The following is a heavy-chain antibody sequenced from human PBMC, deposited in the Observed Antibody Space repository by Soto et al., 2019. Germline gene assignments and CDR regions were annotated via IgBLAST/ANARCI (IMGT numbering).Heavy chain of an antibody. D-gene: IGHD1-26*01. CDR2: IYYSGTTT. CDR1: GGSMISYY. Sequence: PSVTLSLTCTVAGGSMISYYWTWIRQPPGKGLEWMGYIYYSGTTTNYNPSLKSRVTLSVDTSKNQFSLKLSSVTAADTAVYYCARLGGSYAVPHFDYWGQGTLVTVSS. CDR3: ARLGGSYAVPHFDY. V-gene: IGHV4-59*08. J-gene: IGHJ4*02.